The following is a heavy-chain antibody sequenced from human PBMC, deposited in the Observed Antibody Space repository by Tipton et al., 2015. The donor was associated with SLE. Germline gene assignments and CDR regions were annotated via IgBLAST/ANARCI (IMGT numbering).Heavy chain of an antibody. D-gene: IGHD2-21*01. CDR1: GFTVSNNY. V-gene: IGHV3-23*01. J-gene: IGHJ5*02. Sequence: GSLRLSCAASGFTVSNNYMTWVRQAPGKGLEWVSAISGRSGSTYYADSVKGRFTISRDNSKNTLFLHLNSVKADDTAVYYCAKGGDIVVVIKPALSSWGQGTLVTVSS. CDR3: AKGGDIVVVIKPALSS. CDR2: ISGRSGST.